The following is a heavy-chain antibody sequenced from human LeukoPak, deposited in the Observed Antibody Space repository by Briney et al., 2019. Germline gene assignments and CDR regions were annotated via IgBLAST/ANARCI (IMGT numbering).Heavy chain of an antibody. CDR1: GVSIKNYY. J-gene: IGHJ5*02. V-gene: IGHV4-59*08. CDR3: ARQAVIIPTGMEGPWFDP. D-gene: IGHD2/OR15-2a*01. Sequence: SETLSLTCTVSGVSIKNYYWSWIRKPPGKGLEWIANIYYAGSSNYNPSLKSRVSVSIDASKNHLSLKLTSVTAADTAIYYCARQAVIIPTGMEGPWFDPWGQGTLVAVSS. CDR2: IYYAGSS.